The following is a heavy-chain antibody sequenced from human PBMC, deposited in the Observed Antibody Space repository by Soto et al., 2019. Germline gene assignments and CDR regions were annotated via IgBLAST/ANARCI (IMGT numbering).Heavy chain of an antibody. Sequence: SSETLSLTCTVSGGSISSGGYYWSWIRQHPGKGLEWIGYIYYSGSTYYNPSLKSRVTISVDTSKNQFSLKLSSVTAADTAVYYCARDSDTVTTSYYYYGMDVWGQGTTAT. V-gene: IGHV4-31*03. D-gene: IGHD4-17*01. J-gene: IGHJ6*02. CDR3: ARDSDTVTTSYYYYGMDV. CDR2: IYYSGST. CDR1: GGSISSGGYY.